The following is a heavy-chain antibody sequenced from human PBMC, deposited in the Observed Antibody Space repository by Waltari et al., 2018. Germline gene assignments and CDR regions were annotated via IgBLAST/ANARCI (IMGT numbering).Heavy chain of an antibody. CDR3: SSVVFLFFFPYFAMDV. Sequence: EVHLEESGGGLAQPGGSLTLSCAASGFVFGSYDMNWVRQAPGEGLHLLFLFSSCVSTFYYAYFVIFRFTISSDNSKISLYLLINCLLFDVLAVYYFSSVVFLFFFPYFAMDVLCHGSAVSV. V-gene: IGHV3-48*03. CDR1: GFVFGSYD. D-gene: IGHD3-3*01. J-gene: IGHJ6*02. CDR2: FSSCVSTF.